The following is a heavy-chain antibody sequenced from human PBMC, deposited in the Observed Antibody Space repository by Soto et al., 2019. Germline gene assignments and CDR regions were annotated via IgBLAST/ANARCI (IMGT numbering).Heavy chain of an antibody. CDR1: GYSFTDHY. J-gene: IGHJ6*02. CDR2: INPNTGVT. V-gene: IGHV1-2*04. CDR3: VRSPDDVRYGLGD. Sequence: QAQLVQSGADVKKPGASVKVSCKASGYSFTDHYMHWVRQAPGQGREWLGWINPNTGVTHFAQKFQGWVTMTRDTSINTACMERTRLKSDDSAFYFCVRSPDDVRYGLGDWGQGATVAVS.